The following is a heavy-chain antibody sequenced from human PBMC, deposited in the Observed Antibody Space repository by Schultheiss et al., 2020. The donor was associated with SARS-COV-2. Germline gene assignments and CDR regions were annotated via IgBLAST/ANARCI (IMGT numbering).Heavy chain of an antibody. J-gene: IGHJ3*02. D-gene: IGHD2-2*01. CDR2: IYYTGST. CDR3: PRVRLSISAFDI. CDR1: GGSISSDY. Sequence: SETLSLTCNVSGGSISSDYWSWIRQPPGKGLEWIGFIYYTGSTTYNPSLKSRVTMSVDTSKTQFSLKLSSVTAADTAMYHCPRVRLSISAFDIWGQGTAVTVSS. V-gene: IGHV4-59*01.